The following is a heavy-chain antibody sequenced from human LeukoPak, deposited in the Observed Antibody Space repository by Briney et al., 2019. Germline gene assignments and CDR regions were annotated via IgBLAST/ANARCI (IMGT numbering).Heavy chain of an antibody. Sequence: SETLSLTCTVSGGSISSYYWSWIRQPPGKGLEWIGYIYYSGSTNYNPSLKSRVTISVDTSKNQFSLKLSSVTAADTAVYYCARASPWVITPQTSRYYYMDVWGKGTTVTVSS. CDR3: ARASPWVITPQTSRYYYMDV. D-gene: IGHD3-22*01. V-gene: IGHV4-59*01. CDR1: GGSISSYY. J-gene: IGHJ6*03. CDR2: IYYSGST.